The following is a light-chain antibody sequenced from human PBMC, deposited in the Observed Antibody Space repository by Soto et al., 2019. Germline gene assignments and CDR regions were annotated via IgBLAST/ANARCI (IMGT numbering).Light chain of an antibody. CDR1: QSVSGN. J-gene: IGKJ5*01. CDR2: GAS. CDR3: QQYNNWPPIT. V-gene: IGKV3-15*01. Sequence: ELVMTQSPATRSVSPGEKATLSCRASQSVSGNLAWYQQKPGQAPRLLIYGASTRATGIPARFSGSGSGTEFTLTISSLQSEDFAVYYCQQYNNWPPITFGQGTRLEIK.